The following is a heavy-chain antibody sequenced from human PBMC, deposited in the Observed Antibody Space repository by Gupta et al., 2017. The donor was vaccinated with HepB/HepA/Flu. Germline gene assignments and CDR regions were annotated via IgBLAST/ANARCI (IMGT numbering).Heavy chain of an antibody. J-gene: IGHJ4*02. D-gene: IGHD6-19*01. Sequence: ASGFTFTSYAMSWVRQAPGKGLEWVSTVSGSGGTTYYAESVKGRYTISRDNSKNTVYLEMKSLRAEDTAVYYCAKGRQWLPLFDYWGQGTLVTVYS. CDR3: AKGRQWLPLFDY. V-gene: IGHV3-23*01. CDR2: VSGSGGTT. CDR1: GFTFTSYA.